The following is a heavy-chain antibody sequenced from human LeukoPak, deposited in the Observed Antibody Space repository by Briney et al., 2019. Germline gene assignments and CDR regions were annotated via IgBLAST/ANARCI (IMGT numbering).Heavy chain of an antibody. CDR3: ATADKYYYDNSDAFDI. Sequence: GGSLRLSCAASGFTFSSYGMHWVRQAPGKGLEWVAVISYDGSNKYYADSVKGRFTISRDNSKNTLYLQMNSLRAEDTAVYYCATADKYYYDNSDAFDIWGQGTMVTVSS. D-gene: IGHD3-22*01. J-gene: IGHJ3*02. CDR1: GFTFSSYG. CDR2: ISYDGSNK. V-gene: IGHV3-30*19.